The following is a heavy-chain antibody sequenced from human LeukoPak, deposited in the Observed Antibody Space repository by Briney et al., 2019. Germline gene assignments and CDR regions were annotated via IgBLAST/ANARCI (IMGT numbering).Heavy chain of an antibody. V-gene: IGHV4-59*02. CDR2: IHDSGST. Sequence: SETLSLTCTVSGGSVSRYYWSWIRQSPGKGLEWIGYIHDSGSTNSNPSLKNRVTISMDTSKNQVSLKLTSVTAADTALYYCARGERNGPDYWGQGTVVSVSS. CDR1: GGSVSRYY. D-gene: IGHD2-8*01. J-gene: IGHJ4*02. CDR3: ARGERNGPDY.